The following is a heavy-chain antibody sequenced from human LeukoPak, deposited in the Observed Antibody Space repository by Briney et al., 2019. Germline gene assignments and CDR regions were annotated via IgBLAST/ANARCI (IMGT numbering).Heavy chain of an antibody. CDR2: INSDGSST. Sequence: PGGSLRLSCAASGFTFSNYAMTWVRQAPGKGLVWVSRINSDGSSTNYADSVKGRFTISRDNAKNTLYLQMNSLRAEDTAVYYCAREGFGYSYGYWGQGTLVTVSS. CDR3: AREGFGYSYGY. V-gene: IGHV3-74*01. CDR1: GFTFSNYA. J-gene: IGHJ4*02. D-gene: IGHD5-18*01.